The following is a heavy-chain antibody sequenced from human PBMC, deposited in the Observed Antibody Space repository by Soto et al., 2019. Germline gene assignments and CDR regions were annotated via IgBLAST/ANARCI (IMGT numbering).Heavy chain of an antibody. J-gene: IGHJ5*02. CDR1: GYPFTSYG. V-gene: IGHV1-18*01. CDR3: ARGVRNRNWFDP. CDR2: ISAYNGNT. D-gene: IGHD2-8*01. Sequence: XSVKVSCTASGYPFTSYGIIWVRQAPGQGLEWMGWISAYNGNTNYAQKLQGRVTMTTDTSTSTAYMELRSLRSDDTAAYYCARGVRNRNWFDPWGQGTLVTVSS.